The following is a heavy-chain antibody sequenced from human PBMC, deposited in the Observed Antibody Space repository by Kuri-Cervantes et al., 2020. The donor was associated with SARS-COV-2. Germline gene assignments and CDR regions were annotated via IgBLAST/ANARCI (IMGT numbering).Heavy chain of an antibody. D-gene: IGHD1-7*01. CDR1: GFTFSFHS. CDR3: ARMYNWNYGYLDDY. CDR2: ISSSSTYI. Sequence: GGSLRLSCAASGFTFSFHSMNWVRQAPGKGLEWVSSISSSSTYIYYPDSVKGRFTNSRDNAKNSLFLQMNSLRAEDTAVYYCARMYNWNYGYLDDYWGQGTLVTVSS. J-gene: IGHJ4*02. V-gene: IGHV3-21*01.